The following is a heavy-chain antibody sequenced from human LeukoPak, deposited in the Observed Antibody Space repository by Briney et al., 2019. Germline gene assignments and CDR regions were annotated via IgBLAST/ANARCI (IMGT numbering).Heavy chain of an antibody. Sequence: PPQTLSLTCSVSGGSISNYYWSWIRQPPGKGLEWIGYIYYSGSTKSNSSLKSRVTISAQTSNNQFSLKLSSVTAADTAVYYCARSSSILTIPSFDYWGRGTLVTVSS. CDR2: IYYSGST. D-gene: IGHD5-24*01. J-gene: IGHJ4*02. CDR1: GGSISNYY. V-gene: IGHV4-59*01. CDR3: ARSSSILTIPSFDY.